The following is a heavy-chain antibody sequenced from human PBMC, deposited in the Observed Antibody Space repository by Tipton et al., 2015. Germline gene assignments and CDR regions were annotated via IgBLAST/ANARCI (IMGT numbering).Heavy chain of an antibody. J-gene: IGHJ4*02. D-gene: IGHD4-17*01. CDR1: GGSISSGSFY. V-gene: IGHV4-61*01. CDR3: ATLYVDYDY. Sequence: TLSLTCTVSGGSISSGSFYWSWIRQSPGKGLEWIGYIYHTGSTIYNPSLKSRVTISVDTSKNQFSLNLTSVTAADTAVYYCATLYVDYDYWGQGTLVTVSS. CDR2: IYHTGST.